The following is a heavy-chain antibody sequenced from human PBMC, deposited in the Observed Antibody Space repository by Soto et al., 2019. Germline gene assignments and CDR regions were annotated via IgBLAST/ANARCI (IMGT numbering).Heavy chain of an antibody. V-gene: IGHV4-39*02. CDR3: ATQEVGGSYVYTFDP. D-gene: IGHD1-26*01. CDR2: IYYSGST. CDR1: GGSISSSSYY. Sequence: QLQLQESGPGLVKPSETLSLTCTVSGGSISSSSYYWGWIRQPPGKGLEWIGSIYYSGSTYYNPSRKSRVTISVDTAKHHFSLKLSSVTAADTAVYYCATQEVGGSYVYTFDPWGQGTLVTVSS. J-gene: IGHJ5*02.